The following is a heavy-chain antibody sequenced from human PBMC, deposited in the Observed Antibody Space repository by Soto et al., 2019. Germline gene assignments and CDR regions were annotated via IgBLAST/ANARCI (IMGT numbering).Heavy chain of an antibody. CDR3: ARSEYCSSTSCYSYWYFDL. CDR1: GYSFTSYW. J-gene: IGHJ2*01. Sequence: PGESLKISCNGSGYSFTSYWIGWVRQMPWKGLEWIGIIYPGDSDTRYSPSFQGQVTISADKSISTAYLRWSSLKASDTAMYYCARSEYCSSTSCYSYWYFDLWGRGTLVTVSS. CDR2: IYPGDSDT. D-gene: IGHD2-2*02. V-gene: IGHV5-51*01.